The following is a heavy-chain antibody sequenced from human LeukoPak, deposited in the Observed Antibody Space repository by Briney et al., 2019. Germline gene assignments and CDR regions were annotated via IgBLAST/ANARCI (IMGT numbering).Heavy chain of an antibody. CDR2: ISYDGSKN. J-gene: IGHJ4*02. D-gene: IGHD4-17*01. Sequence: GGSLRLSCAASGFTFSSHAIHWVRQAPGKGLEWLAFISYDGSKNYYADSVKGRFTISRDNSRNTLYLQMNSLRAEDTAVYYCARDSSGDYAVDYWGQGTLVSVSS. CDR1: GFTFSSHA. V-gene: IGHV3-30*04. CDR3: ARDSSGDYAVDY.